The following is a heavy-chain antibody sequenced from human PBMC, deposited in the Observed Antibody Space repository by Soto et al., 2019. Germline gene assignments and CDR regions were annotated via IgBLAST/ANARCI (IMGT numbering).Heavy chain of an antibody. CDR3: ARHVHSITIFGVVIKDWFDP. V-gene: IGHV4-39*01. Sequence: QLQLQESGPGLVEPSETLSLTCTVSGGSISSSSYYWGWIRQPPGKGLEWIGSIYYSGSTYYNPSLKSRVTISVDTSKNQFSLKLSSVTAADTAVYYCARHVHSITIFGVVIKDWFDPWGQGTLVTVSS. CDR2: IYYSGST. J-gene: IGHJ5*02. CDR1: GGSISSSSYY. D-gene: IGHD3-3*01.